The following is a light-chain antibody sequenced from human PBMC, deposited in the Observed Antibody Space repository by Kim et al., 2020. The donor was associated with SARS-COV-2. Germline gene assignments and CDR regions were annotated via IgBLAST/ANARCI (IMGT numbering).Light chain of an antibody. CDR3: LHHKDYPYT. J-gene: IGKJ1*01. Sequence: DIRMTQSPSAMSASVGDRVTITCRASHDIYTYLAWFQQKPGKVPKRLISGASRLQSGVPSRFSGSGSGAEFTLTISNLQPEDVATYYCLHHKDYPYTFGQGTKVDIK. V-gene: IGKV1-17*03. CDR1: HDIYTY. CDR2: GAS.